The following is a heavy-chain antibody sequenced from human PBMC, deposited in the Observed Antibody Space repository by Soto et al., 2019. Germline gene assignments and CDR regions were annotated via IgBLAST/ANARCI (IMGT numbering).Heavy chain of an antibody. CDR3: ATGGYSYGEYNWFDP. D-gene: IGHD5-18*01. CDR1: GGSISSSSYY. CDR2: IYYSGST. V-gene: IGHV4-39*01. J-gene: IGHJ5*02. Sequence: ETLSLTCTVSGGSISSSSYYWGWIRQPPGKGLEWIGSIYYSGSTYYNPSLKSRVTISVDTSKNQFSLKLSSVTAADTAVYYCATGGYSYGEYNWFDPWGQGTLVTVSS.